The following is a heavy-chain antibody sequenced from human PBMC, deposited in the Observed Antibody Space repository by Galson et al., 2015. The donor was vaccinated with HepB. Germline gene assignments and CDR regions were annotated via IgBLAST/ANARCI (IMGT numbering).Heavy chain of an antibody. J-gene: IGHJ4*02. CDR3: AGGIDHDFWILDK. D-gene: IGHD3-3*01. CDR1: GGTFRSYG. Sequence: SVKVSCKASGGTFRSYGISWVRQAPGQGLEWMGEIIPMFGTANYAQKFQGRVILSADESTRTAHMELSSLRSEDTAVYYCAGGIDHDFWILDKWGQGTLVTVSS. CDR2: IIPMFGTA. V-gene: IGHV1-69*13.